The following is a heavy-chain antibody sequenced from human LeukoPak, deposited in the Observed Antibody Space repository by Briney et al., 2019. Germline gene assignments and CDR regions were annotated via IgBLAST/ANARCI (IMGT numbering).Heavy chain of an antibody. CDR2: IYHSGST. CDR1: GGSISSSNW. Sequence: SETLSLTCAVSGGSISSSNWRSWVRQPPGKGLEWIGEIYHSGSTNYNPSLKSRVTISVDKSKNQFSLKLSSVTAADTAVYYCARVGSDYYYYYGMDVWGQGTTVTVSS. CDR3: ARVGSDYYYYYGMDV. V-gene: IGHV4-4*02. J-gene: IGHJ6*02.